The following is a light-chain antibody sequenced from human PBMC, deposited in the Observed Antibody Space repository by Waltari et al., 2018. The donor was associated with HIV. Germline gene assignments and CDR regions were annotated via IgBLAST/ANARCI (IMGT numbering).Light chain of an antibody. CDR2: KDT. CDR3: QSADSSGGFRV. Sequence: SYELTQPPSVSVSPGQPATITCSGDSFAGHYAYWYQQKPGTASVSIRDKDTEGPSGIPERFSGSSSGKTVTLIINEAQTEDEADYYCQSADSSGGFRVFGGGTRLSVL. J-gene: IGLJ3*02. CDR1: SFAGHY. V-gene: IGLV3-25*03.